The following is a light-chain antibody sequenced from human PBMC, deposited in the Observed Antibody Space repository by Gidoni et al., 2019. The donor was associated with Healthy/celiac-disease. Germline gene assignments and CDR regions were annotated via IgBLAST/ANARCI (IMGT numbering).Light chain of an antibody. J-gene: IGLJ3*02. Sequence: SYELTQPPSVSVSPGQTASITCSGDKLGDKYACWYQQKPGQSPGLVIYQDSKRPSGIPERFSGSISGNTATLTISGTQAMDEADYYCQAWDSSTAWVFGGGTKLTVL. V-gene: IGLV3-1*01. CDR1: KLGDKY. CDR3: QAWDSSTAWV. CDR2: QDS.